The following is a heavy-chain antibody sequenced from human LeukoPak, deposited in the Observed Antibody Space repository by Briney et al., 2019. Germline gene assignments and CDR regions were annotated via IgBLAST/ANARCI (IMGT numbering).Heavy chain of an antibody. CDR1: GGSFSGYY. D-gene: IGHD3-22*01. CDR2: INHSGST. V-gene: IGHV4-34*01. Sequence: SETLSLTCAVYGGSFSGYYWSWIRQPPGKGLEWIGEINHSGSTNYNPSLKSRVTISVDTSKNQFSLKLSSVTAADTAVYYCVRGTYDSSGYSFDYWSQGTLVTVSS. CDR3: VRGTYDSSGYSFDY. J-gene: IGHJ4*02.